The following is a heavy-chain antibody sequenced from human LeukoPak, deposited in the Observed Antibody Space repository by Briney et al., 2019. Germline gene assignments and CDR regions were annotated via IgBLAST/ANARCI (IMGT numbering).Heavy chain of an antibody. V-gene: IGHV3-23*01. J-gene: IGHJ4*02. CDR2: ISGSGGST. CDR3: AKDYDYIWGSYRQFDY. Sequence: GGSLRLSCAASGFTFSSYAMSWVRQAPGKGLEWVSAISGSGGSTYYAAFVKGWITFSRDNSKNTLYMQMNSLRAEDTAVNYWAKDYDYIWGSYRQFDYWGQGTLVTVSS. CDR1: GFTFSSYA. D-gene: IGHD3-16*02.